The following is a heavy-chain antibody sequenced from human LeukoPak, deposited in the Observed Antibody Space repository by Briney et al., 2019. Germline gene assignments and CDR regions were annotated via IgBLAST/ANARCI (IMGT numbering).Heavy chain of an antibody. D-gene: IGHD5-12*01. CDR3: AIGWIQVPFDY. CDR2: ISWNSGSI. CDR1: GFTFDDYA. V-gene: IGHV3-9*01. J-gene: IGHJ4*02. Sequence: PGGSLRLSCAASGFTFDDYAMHWVRQAPGKGLEWVSGISWNSGSIGYADSVKGRFTISRDNAKNSLYLQMNSLRAEDTAVYYCAIGWIQVPFDYWGQGTLVTVSS.